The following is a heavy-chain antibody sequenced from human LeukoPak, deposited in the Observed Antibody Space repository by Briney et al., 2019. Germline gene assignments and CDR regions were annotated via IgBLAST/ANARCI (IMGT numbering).Heavy chain of an antibody. Sequence: PGGSLRLSCAASGFTFSSYSMNWVRQAPGKGLEWVSFISSSSGYIYYADSVKGRFTISRDNAKNSLYLQMNSLRAEDTAVYYCASVWFGESGWFDPWGQGTLVTVSS. D-gene: IGHD3-10*01. V-gene: IGHV3-21*01. CDR1: GFTFSSYS. J-gene: IGHJ5*02. CDR3: ASVWFGESGWFDP. CDR2: ISSSSGYI.